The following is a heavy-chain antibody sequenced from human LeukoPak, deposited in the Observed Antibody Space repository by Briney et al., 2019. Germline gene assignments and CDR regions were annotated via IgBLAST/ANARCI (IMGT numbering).Heavy chain of an antibody. Sequence: LSGTLSLTCAVSGGSISSSNWWSWVRQPPGKGLEWIGEIYHSGSTNYNPSLKSRVTISVDKSKNQFSLKLSSVTAADTAVHYCARLPNNPRGVIIIRAFDIWGQGTMVTVSS. CDR3: ARLPNNPRGVIIIRAFDI. V-gene: IGHV4-4*02. J-gene: IGHJ3*02. CDR2: IYHSGST. D-gene: IGHD3-10*01. CDR1: GGSISSSNW.